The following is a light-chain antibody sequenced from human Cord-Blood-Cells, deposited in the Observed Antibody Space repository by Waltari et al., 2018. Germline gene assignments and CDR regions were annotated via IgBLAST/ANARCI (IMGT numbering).Light chain of an antibody. J-gene: IGKJ4*01. CDR1: QSVSSY. CDR2: DAS. V-gene: IGKV3-11*01. CDR3: QQSSNWPLT. Sequence: EIVLTQSPATLSLSPRERATLSCRASQSVSSYLAWYQQKPGQAPRLLIYDASNRATGIPARFSGSGSGTDFTLTISSLDPEDFAVYYCQQSSNWPLTFGGGTKVEIK.